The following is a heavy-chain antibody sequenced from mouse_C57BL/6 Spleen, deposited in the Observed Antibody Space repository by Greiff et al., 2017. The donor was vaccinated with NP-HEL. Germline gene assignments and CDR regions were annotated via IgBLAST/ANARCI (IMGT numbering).Heavy chain of an antibody. Sequence: VQLQQSGPELVKPGASVKISCKASGYAFSSSWMNWVKQRPGKGLEWIGRIYPGDGDTNYNGKFKGKATLTADKSSSTAYMQRSSLTSEDSAVYFCARSTIVTTDAMDYWGQGTSVTVSS. CDR2: IYPGDGDT. CDR3: ARSTIVTTDAMDY. D-gene: IGHD2-5*01. J-gene: IGHJ4*01. CDR1: GYAFSSSW. V-gene: IGHV1-82*01.